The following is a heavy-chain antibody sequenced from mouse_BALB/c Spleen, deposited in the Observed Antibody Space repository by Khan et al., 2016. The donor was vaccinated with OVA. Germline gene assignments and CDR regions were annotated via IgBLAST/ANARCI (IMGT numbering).Heavy chain of an antibody. CDR1: GYSITSNYA. D-gene: IGHD1-1*01. CDR2: ISYSGST. Sequence: EVQLQESGPGLVKPSQSLSLTCTVTGYSITSNYAWNWIRQFPGNKLEWRGYISYSGSTSYNPSLKSRISITRDTSKNQFFLQLTSVTTEDTATYYCARRNYYRYAMAYWGQGTPVTVSA. CDR3: ARRNYYRYAMAY. J-gene: IGHJ4*01. V-gene: IGHV3-2*02.